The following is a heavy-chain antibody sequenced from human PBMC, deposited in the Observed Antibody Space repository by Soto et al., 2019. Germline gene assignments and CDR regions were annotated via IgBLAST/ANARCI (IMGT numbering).Heavy chain of an antibody. J-gene: IGHJ4*02. CDR3: ARDQGSSWIPDFDY. D-gene: IGHD6-13*01. CDR1: GFTFSSYG. V-gene: IGHV3-33*01. CDR2: IWYDGSNK. Sequence: QVQLVESGGGVVQPGRSLRLSCAASGFTFSSYGMHWVRQAPGKGLEWVAVIWYDGSNKYYADSVKGRFTISRDNSKNPLYLQMNSLRAEDTAVYYCARDQGSSWIPDFDYWGQGTLVTVSS.